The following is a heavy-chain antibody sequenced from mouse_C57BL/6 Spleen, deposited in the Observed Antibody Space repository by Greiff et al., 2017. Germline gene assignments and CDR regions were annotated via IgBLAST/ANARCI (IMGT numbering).Heavy chain of an antibody. CDR2: IHPNSGST. D-gene: IGHD1-3*01. J-gene: IGHJ4*01. CDR3: AIYPKWYAMDY. CDR1: GYTFTSYW. Sequence: QVQLQQPGAELVKPGASVKLSCKASGYTFTSYWMHWVKQRPGQGLEWIGMIHPNSGSTNYNEKFKSKATLTVDKSSSTAYMQLSILTSKDSAVYYCAIYPKWYAMDYWGQGTSVTVSS. V-gene: IGHV1-64*01.